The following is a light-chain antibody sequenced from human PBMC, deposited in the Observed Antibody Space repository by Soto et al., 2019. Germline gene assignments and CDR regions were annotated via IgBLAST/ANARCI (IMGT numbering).Light chain of an antibody. CDR2: GDS. V-gene: IGKV1-5*01. Sequence: LQMTQSPSSLGTTGGETXXXXXXDSQTISNRLAWYQQKPGRAPKLLMHGDSTLETGVPSRFGGGGSGTDFTLTISDLQPDDFATYYCQQYDTYSRTFGQGTKVDIK. CDR3: QQYDTYSRT. J-gene: IGKJ1*01. CDR1: QTISNR.